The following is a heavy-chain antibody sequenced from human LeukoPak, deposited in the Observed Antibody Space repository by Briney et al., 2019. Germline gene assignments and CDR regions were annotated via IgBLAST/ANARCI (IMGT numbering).Heavy chain of an antibody. CDR1: GYTFISFA. J-gene: IGHJ4*02. CDR2: INAGNGNT. Sequence: GASVKVSCKTSGYTFISFAIHWVRQAPGQRLEWMGWINAGNGNTEYSQSFQDRVTFIRDTSASTAYMELSSLTSEDTAVYYCARGALSGGFDYWGQGTLVTVSS. V-gene: IGHV1-3*01. CDR3: ARGALSGGFDY. D-gene: IGHD2-15*01.